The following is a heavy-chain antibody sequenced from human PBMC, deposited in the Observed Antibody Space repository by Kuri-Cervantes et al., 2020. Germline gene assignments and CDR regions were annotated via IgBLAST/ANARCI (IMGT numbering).Heavy chain of an antibody. J-gene: IGHJ6*02. CDR2: IWYDGSNK. V-gene: IGHV3-30*02. CDR3: AKAKRWLVLCMDV. D-gene: IGHD6-19*01. Sequence: GESLKISCAASGFTFSSYGMHWVRQAPGKGLEWVAVIWYDGSNKYYADSVKGRFTISRDNSKNTLYLQMNSLRAEDTAVYYCAKAKRWLVLCMDVWGQGTTVTVSS. CDR1: GFTFSSYG.